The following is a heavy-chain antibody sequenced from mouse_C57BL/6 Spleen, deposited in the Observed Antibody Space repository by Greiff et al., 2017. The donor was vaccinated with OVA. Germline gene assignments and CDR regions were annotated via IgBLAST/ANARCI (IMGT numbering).Heavy chain of an antibody. J-gene: IGHJ1*03. CDR3: ARQDYGSSRGGWYFDV. V-gene: IGHV5-17*01. CDR2: ISSGSSTI. Sequence: EVQVVESGGGLVKPGGSLKLSCAASGFTFSDYGMHWVRQAPEKGLEWVAYISSGSSTIYYADTVKGRFTISRDNAKNTLFLQMTSLRSEDTAMYYCARQDYGSSRGGWYFDVWGTGTTVTVSS. D-gene: IGHD1-1*01. CDR1: GFTFSDYG.